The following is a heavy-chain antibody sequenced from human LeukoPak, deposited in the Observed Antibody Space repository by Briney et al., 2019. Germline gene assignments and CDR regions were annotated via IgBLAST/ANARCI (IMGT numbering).Heavy chain of an antibody. V-gene: IGHV3-23*01. CDR3: AKDRGRIFPSRFFDY. CDR1: GFTFRAYW. D-gene: IGHD2-15*01. J-gene: IGHJ4*02. CDR2: FSGSGGSK. Sequence: GVSLTLSCTTSGFTFRAYWLVWLRQAPGQGLEGVSTFSGSGGSKYYAGCVKGRFTSSRDNSKNTLYLQMNSLRAEDTAVYYCAKDRGRIFPSRFFDYWGQGTLVTVSS.